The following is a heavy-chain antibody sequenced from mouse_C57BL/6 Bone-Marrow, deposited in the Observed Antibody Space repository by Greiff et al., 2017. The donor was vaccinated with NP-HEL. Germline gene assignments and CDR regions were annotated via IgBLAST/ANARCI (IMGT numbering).Heavy chain of an antibody. CDR1: GFTFSSYG. J-gene: IGHJ3*01. D-gene: IGHD2-4*01. V-gene: IGHV5-6*02. CDR2: ISSGGSYT. CDR3: ASPYEYDVAGCAY. Sequence: DVKLQESGGDLVKPGGSLKLSCAASGFTFSSYGMSWVRQTPDKRLEWVATISSGGSYTYYPDSVKGRFTISRDNAKNTLYLQMSSLKSEDTAMYYCASPYEYDVAGCAYWGQGTLVTVSA.